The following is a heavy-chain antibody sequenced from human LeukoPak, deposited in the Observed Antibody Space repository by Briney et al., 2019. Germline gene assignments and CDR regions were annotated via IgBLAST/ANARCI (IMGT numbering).Heavy chain of an antibody. CDR1: GGSITSYY. CDR2: VSYSGNT. V-gene: IGHV4-59*01. Sequence: SETLSLTCTVSGGSITSYYWNWIRQPPGKGLEWIGYVSYSGNTNYNPSLKSRVTISVDTSKNQFSLKLSSVTAADTAVYYCAEGYNPYYFDYWGRGTLVTVSS. CDR3: AEGYNPYYFDY. D-gene: IGHD1-14*01. J-gene: IGHJ4*02.